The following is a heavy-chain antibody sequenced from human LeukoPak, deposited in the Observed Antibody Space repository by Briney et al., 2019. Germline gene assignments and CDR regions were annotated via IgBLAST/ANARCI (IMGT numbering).Heavy chain of an antibody. J-gene: IGHJ5*02. CDR1: GDSVSSNSAA. CDR3: ASALLAAGGVDNWFDP. D-gene: IGHD6-13*01. Sequence: SQTLSLTCAISGDSVSSNSAAWNWIRQSPSRGLEWLGRTYYRSKWYNDYAVSVKSRITINPDTSKNQFSLQLNSVTPEDTAVYYCASALLAAGGVDNWFDPWGQGTLVTVSS. CDR2: TYYRSKWYN. V-gene: IGHV6-1*01.